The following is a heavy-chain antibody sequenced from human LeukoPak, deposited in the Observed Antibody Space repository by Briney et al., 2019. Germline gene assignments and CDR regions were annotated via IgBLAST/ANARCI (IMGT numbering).Heavy chain of an antibody. CDR1: GGSISSYY. D-gene: IGHD6-6*01. CDR2: IYTSGST. J-gene: IGHJ5*02. CDR3: AREGIAARPDQNWFDP. V-gene: IGHV4-4*07. Sequence: SETLSLTCTGSGGSISSYYWSWIRQPAGKGLEWIGRIYTSGSTNYNPSLKSRVTMSVATSKNQFSLKLSSVTAADTAVYYCAREGIAARPDQNWFDPWGQGTLVTVSS.